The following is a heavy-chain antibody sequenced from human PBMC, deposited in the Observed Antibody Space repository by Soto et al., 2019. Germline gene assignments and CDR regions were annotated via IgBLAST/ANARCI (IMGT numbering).Heavy chain of an antibody. Sequence: ASVKVSCKPSGYTLDTYYLHWVRQAPGQGLEWMGIIHPSGGGSTYAQKFLGRVTMTRDTSTSTVFMELSSLRSADTAVYYCARGSHIAVVTARFDYWGQGTLVTVSS. CDR1: GYTLDTYY. J-gene: IGHJ4*02. V-gene: IGHV1-46*02. CDR3: ARGSHIAVVTARFDY. D-gene: IGHD2-21*02. CDR2: IHPSGGGS.